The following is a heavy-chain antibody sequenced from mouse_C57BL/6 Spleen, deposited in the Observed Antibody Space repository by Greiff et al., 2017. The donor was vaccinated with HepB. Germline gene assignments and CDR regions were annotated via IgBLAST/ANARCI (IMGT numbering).Heavy chain of an antibody. CDR1: GYTFTSYW. J-gene: IGHJ4*01. CDR3: TRSDYGSTLYAMDY. Sequence: EVQRVESGTVLARPGASVKMSCKTSGYTFTSYWMHWVKQRPGQGLEWIGAIYPGNSDTSYNQKFKGKAKLTAVTSASTAYMELSSLTNEDSAVYYCTRSDYGSTLYAMDYWGQGTSVTVSS. D-gene: IGHD1-1*01. CDR2: IYPGNSDT. V-gene: IGHV1-5*01.